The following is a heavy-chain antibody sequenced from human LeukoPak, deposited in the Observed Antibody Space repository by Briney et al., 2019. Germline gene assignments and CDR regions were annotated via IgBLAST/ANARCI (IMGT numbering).Heavy chain of an antibody. J-gene: IGHJ4*02. D-gene: IGHD2-15*01. CDR3: VRGDLLAVVPY. Sequence: ASVKVSCTASGYTFTNYGFTWVRQAPGQSFEWMGWISTYNGNAKYAQKFRGRVTLTADTSTATAYMELRSLISDDTAVYYCVRGDLLAVVPYWGQGTLVTVSS. CDR1: GYTFTNYG. V-gene: IGHV1-18*01. CDR2: ISTYNGNA.